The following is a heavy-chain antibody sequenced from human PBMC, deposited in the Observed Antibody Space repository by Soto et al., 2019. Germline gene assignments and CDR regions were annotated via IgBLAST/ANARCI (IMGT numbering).Heavy chain of an antibody. CDR1: GFTFSSYA. J-gene: IGHJ4*02. CDR3: AKTYGVLLASSYDY. V-gene: IGHV3-23*01. CDR2: ISGSGCST. Sequence: GGSLRLSCAASGFTFSSYAMSWVRQAPGKGLEWVSAISGSGCSTYYADSVKGRFTISRDNSKNTLYLQMNSLRAEDTAVYYGAKTYGVLLASSYDYWGQGTLVTVSS. D-gene: IGHD4-17*01.